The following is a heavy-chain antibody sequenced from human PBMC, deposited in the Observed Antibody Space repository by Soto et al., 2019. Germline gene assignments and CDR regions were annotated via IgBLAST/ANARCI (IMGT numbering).Heavy chain of an antibody. CDR3: ARDGVGITTYFGYFDY. V-gene: IGHV3-33*01. J-gene: IGHJ4*02. Sequence: QVQLVQSGGGVVQPGRSLRLSCEASGFNFRGYGMHWVRRAPGKGLEWVAITRHDGSNTYYADSVRGRFTISRDNSKNTLYLQMNSLRVEDTAVYYCARDGVGITTYFGYFDYWGQGTLITVSS. CDR1: GFNFRGYG. D-gene: IGHD1-26*01. CDR2: TRHDGSNT.